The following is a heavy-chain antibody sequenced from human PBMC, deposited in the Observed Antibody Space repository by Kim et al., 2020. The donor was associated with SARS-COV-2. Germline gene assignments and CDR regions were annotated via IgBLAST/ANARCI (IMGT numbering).Heavy chain of an antibody. CDR3: ARELARFYSSGWARPDAFDI. J-gene: IGHJ3*02. Sequence: RFTISRDNAKNSLYLQMNSLRAEDTAVYYCARELARFYSSGWARPDAFDIWGQGTMVTVSS. D-gene: IGHD6-19*01. V-gene: IGHV3-11*06.